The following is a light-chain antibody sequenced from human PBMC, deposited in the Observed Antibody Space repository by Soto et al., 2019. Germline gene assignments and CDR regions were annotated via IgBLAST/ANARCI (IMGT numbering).Light chain of an antibody. Sequence: EIVLTQSPGTLSLSPGERATLSCRASQSVSSSYLAWYQQKPGQAPRLLIYGASNRATGIPARFSGSGSGTDFTLTISRLEPEDFAVYYCQQYGNSRGTFGQGTKV. J-gene: IGKJ1*01. CDR2: GAS. V-gene: IGKV3-20*01. CDR1: QSVSSSY. CDR3: QQYGNSRGT.